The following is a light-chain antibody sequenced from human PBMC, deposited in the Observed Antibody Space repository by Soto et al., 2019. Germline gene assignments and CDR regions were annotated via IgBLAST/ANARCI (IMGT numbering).Light chain of an antibody. CDR1: SSDVGGYIY. V-gene: IGLV2-14*01. J-gene: IGLJ1*01. Sequence: QSALTQPASVSGSPGQSITISCTGTSSDVGGYIYVSWYQQHPGKAPKLMIYDVTSRPSGVSYRFFGSKSGNTASLTISGLPAEDEADYYCSSYTTSTSYVLGTGNKVTVL. CDR2: DVT. CDR3: SSYTTSTSYV.